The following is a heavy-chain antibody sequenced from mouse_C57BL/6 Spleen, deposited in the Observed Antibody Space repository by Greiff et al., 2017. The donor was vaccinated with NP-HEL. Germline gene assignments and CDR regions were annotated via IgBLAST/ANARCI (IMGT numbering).Heavy chain of an antibody. CDR3: ARGGGGYYFDY. J-gene: IGHJ2*01. CDR1: GFTFSSYA. CDR2: ISDGGSYT. Sequence: DVQLVESGGGLVKPGGSLKLSCAASGFTFSSYAMSWVRQTPEKRLEWVATISDGGSYTYYPDNVKGRFTISRDHSKNNLYLQMSHLKSENAAMYYGARGGGGYYFDYWGQGTTLTVSS. V-gene: IGHV5-4*01.